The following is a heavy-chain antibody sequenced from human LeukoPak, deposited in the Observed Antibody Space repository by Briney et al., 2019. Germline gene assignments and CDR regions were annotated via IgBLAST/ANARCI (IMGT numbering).Heavy chain of an antibody. D-gene: IGHD3-16*01. CDR1: GFTFNSYG. J-gene: IGHJ4*02. Sequence: GGSLRLSCAASGFTFNSYGMHWVSQGPAKGLEWVAIISYDGSYQNYGDSVKGRFTISRDNSKNTVYLQMNNLRGEDAAVYFYERDSQPWVLCGHLDHCGQGILVTVSS. V-gene: IGHV3-30*03. CDR3: ERDSQPWVLCGHLDH. CDR2: ISYDGSYQ.